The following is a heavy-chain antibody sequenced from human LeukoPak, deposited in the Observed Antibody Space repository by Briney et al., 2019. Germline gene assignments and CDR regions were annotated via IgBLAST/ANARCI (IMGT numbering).Heavy chain of an antibody. CDR3: ARQGYSYGYTTPFDY. CDR2: INHSGGT. Sequence: PSETLSLTCAVYGGSFSGYYWSWIRQPPGKGLEWIGEINHSGGTNYNPSLKSRVTISVDTSKNQFSLKLSSVTAADTAVYYCARQGYSYGYTTPFDYWGQGTLVTVSS. CDR1: GGSFSGYY. D-gene: IGHD5-18*01. J-gene: IGHJ4*02. V-gene: IGHV4-34*01.